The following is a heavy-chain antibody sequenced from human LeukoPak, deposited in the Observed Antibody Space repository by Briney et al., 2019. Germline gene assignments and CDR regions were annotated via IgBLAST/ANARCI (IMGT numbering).Heavy chain of an antibody. CDR2: VSGSSSYI. J-gene: IGHJ4*02. CDR1: GFTFSTYP. D-gene: IGHD7-27*01. CDR3: AAPNGGSLSFDS. Sequence: GGSLRLSCAASGFTFSTYPMNWVRQAPGKGLEWVSSVSGSSSYIYYADSVKGRFTISRHNAKNSLYLQMNSLRDEDTAVYYCAAPNGGSLSFDSWGQGTLVTVSS. V-gene: IGHV3-21*04.